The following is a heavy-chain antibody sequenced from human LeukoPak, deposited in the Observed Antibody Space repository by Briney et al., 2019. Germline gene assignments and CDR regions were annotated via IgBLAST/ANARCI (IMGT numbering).Heavy chain of an antibody. Sequence: SETLSLTCAVYGGSFSGYYWSWIRQPPGKGLEWIGEINHSGSTNYNPSLKSRVTISVDTSKNQFSLKLSSVTAADTAVYYCARGAGTYDYWGQGALVTDSS. J-gene: IGHJ4*02. CDR2: INHSGST. D-gene: IGHD1-7*01. CDR1: GGSFSGYY. V-gene: IGHV4-34*01. CDR3: ARGAGTYDY.